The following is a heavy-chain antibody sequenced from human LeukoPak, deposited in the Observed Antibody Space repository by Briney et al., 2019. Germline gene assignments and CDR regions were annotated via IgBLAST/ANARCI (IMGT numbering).Heavy chain of an antibody. CDR3: ATASSGYEQPFDY. CDR2: IESRTDGGTI. Sequence: GGSLRLSCAASGFTFSSYSMNWVRQAPGKGLEWVGRIESRTDGGTIDYAAPVKGRFSISRDDSINTLYLQMNSLKTEDTAVYYCATASSGYEQPFDYWGQGTLVTVSS. V-gene: IGHV3-15*04. CDR1: GFTFSSYS. J-gene: IGHJ4*02. D-gene: IGHD5-12*01.